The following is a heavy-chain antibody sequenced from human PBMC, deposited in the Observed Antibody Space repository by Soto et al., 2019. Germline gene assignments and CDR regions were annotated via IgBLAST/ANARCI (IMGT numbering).Heavy chain of an antibody. CDR3: AKGGRQWLVTSDFNY. CDR1: GFTFSDYA. Sequence: VQLVESGGGVVQPGRSLRLSCAASGFTFSDYAMHWVRQAPGKGLEWVAVVSHGGRNTHYADSVKGRFTIPRDSSKNTVSLEMTSLRAEDTAVYYCAKGGRQWLVTSDFNYWGQGDLVTVSS. J-gene: IGHJ4*02. CDR2: VSHGGRNT. V-gene: IGHV3-30*18. D-gene: IGHD6-19*01.